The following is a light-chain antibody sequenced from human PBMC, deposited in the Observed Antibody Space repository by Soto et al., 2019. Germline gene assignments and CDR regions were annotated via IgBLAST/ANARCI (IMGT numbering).Light chain of an antibody. CDR2: GAS. CDR1: QSVSTY. CDR3: QQYRSWPIT. Sequence: EIVLAQSPATLSLSPGERATLSCRASQSVSTYLAWYQQRPGQPPRLLMYGASTRATGIPARFSGSVSGTEYTLTISGLQSEDFAIYFCQQYRSWPITFGQGTRLEIK. V-gene: IGKV3-15*01. J-gene: IGKJ5*01.